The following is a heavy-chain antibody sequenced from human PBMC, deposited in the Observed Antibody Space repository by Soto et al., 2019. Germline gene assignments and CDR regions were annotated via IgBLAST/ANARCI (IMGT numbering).Heavy chain of an antibody. CDR3: ARDPRHCSGGSCYQSPPNWFDP. Sequence: VASVKVFCKASGGTFSSYAISWVRQAPGQGLEWMGGIIPIFGTANYAQKFQGRVTITADESTSTAYMELSSLRSEDTAVYYCARDPRHCSGGSCYQSPPNWFDPWGQGTLVTVSS. J-gene: IGHJ5*02. CDR2: IIPIFGTA. CDR1: GGTFSSYA. V-gene: IGHV1-69*13. D-gene: IGHD2-15*01.